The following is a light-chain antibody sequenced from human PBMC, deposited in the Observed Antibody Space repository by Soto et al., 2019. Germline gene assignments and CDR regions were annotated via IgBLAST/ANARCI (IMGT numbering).Light chain of an antibody. J-gene: IGKJ2*01. CDR2: DAS. V-gene: IGKV1-5*01. CDR3: QQYNSYSPYT. CDR1: QSISSW. Sequence: DIQMTQSPSTLSASVGDRVTITCRASQSISSWLAWYQQKPGKAPKLLIYDASSWESGVPARFSGSGSGTEFTLTISSLQPDDFATYYCQQYNSYSPYTCGQGTKRESK.